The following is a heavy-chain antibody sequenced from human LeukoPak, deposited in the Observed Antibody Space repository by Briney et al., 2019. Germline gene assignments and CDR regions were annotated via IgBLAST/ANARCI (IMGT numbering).Heavy chain of an antibody. V-gene: IGHV3-23*01. CDR2: ISGSGGST. CDR3: ARQGPNTPRTYYYYYYGMDV. Sequence: GGSLRLSCAASGFTFSSYAMSWVRQAPGKGLEWVSAISGSGGSTYYADSVKGRFTISRDNAKNSLYLQMNSLRAEDTAVYYCARQGPNTPRTYYYYYYGMDVWGQGTTVTVSS. J-gene: IGHJ6*02. CDR1: GFTFSSYA.